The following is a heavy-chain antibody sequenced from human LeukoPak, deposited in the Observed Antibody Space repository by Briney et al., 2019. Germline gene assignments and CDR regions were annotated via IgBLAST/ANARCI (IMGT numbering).Heavy chain of an antibody. J-gene: IGHJ6*02. CDR3: ARDPSAVYGVDV. CDR1: GFTFSSYS. V-gene: IGHV3-48*01. Sequence: GGSLRLSCAASGFTFSSYSMNWVRQAPGKGLEWVSYISSSSTIYYADSVKGRFTISRDNAKNSLYLQMSSLRAEDTAVYYCARDPSAVYGVDVWGQGTTATVSS. CDR2: ISSSSTI.